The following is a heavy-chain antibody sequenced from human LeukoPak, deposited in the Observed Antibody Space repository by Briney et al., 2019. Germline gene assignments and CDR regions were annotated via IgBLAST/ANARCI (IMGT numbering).Heavy chain of an antibody. J-gene: IGHJ3*02. D-gene: IGHD2-2*01. CDR3: ARGEPAASAFDI. CDR2: INWNGGST. Sequence: GGSLRLSCAASGFTFDDYGMSWVRQAPGKGLEWVSGINWNGGSTGYADSVKGRFTISRENAKNSLYLQMNSLRAEDTALYYCARGEPAASAFDIWGQGTMVTVSS. CDR1: GFTFDDYG. V-gene: IGHV3-20*04.